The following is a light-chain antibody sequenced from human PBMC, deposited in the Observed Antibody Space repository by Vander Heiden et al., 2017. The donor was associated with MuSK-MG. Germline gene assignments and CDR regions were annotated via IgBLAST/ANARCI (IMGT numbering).Light chain of an antibody. CDR3: QQRSNGPPFT. Sequence: ELVLTQSPGTLSLSPGDRAPLSCRASQSVNTFLDWSQQKPGEAPRLLIDDAAKRATGSPARCSGSGSGTDFTLTSSSLEPEDFAVYFCQQRSNGPPFTFGQGTRLE. CDR2: DAA. CDR1: QSVNTF. V-gene: IGKV3-11*01. J-gene: IGKJ5*01.